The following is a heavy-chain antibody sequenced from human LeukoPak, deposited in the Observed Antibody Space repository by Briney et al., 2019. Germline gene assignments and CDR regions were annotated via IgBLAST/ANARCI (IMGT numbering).Heavy chain of an antibody. CDR1: GGTFSSYA. CDR3: ARVLVFGRDSYNPFDY. CDR2: IIPILGIA. Sequence: GASVKVSCKASGGTFSSYAISWVRQAPGQGLEWMGRIIPILGIANYAQKFQGRVTITADKSTSTAYMELSSLRSEDTAVYYCARVLVFGRDSYNPFDYWGQGTLVTVSS. D-gene: IGHD5-24*01. J-gene: IGHJ4*02. V-gene: IGHV1-69*04.